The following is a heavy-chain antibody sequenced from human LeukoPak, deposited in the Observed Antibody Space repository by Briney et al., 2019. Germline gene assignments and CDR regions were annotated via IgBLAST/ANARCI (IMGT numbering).Heavy chain of an antibody. CDR3: AKDGPYCGGITCYFRYFDL. CDR1: GFMFSDYG. Sequence: HPGGSLRLSCAASGFMFSDYGMRWVRQAPGKGLEWVAVISNDGSIIYYADSVKGRFTISRDNSKNTLHLQMNSLRPDNTAVYYCAKDGPYCGGITCYFRYFDLWGRGTLVTVSS. D-gene: IGHD2-21*01. CDR2: ISNDGSII. J-gene: IGHJ2*01. V-gene: IGHV3-30*18.